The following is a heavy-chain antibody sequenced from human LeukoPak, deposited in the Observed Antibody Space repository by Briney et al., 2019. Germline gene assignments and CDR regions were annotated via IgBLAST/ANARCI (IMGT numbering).Heavy chain of an antibody. CDR3: AHISLAVAGIRLGTPEGAFDI. Sequence: SGPTLVKPTQTLTLTCTFSGFSLSTSGVGVGWIRQPPGKALEWLALIYWDDDKRYSPSLKSRLTITKDTSKNQVVLTMTNMDPVDTATYYCAHISLAVAGIRLGTPEGAFDIWGQGTMVTVSS. V-gene: IGHV2-5*02. CDR2: IYWDDDK. J-gene: IGHJ3*02. D-gene: IGHD6-19*01. CDR1: GFSLSTSGVG.